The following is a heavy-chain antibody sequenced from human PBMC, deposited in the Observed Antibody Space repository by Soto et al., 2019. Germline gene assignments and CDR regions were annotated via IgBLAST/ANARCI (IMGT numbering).Heavy chain of an antibody. V-gene: IGHV3-9*01. CDR3: AKDIGAFSLGSSRIGFDY. Sequence: GGSLRLSCAACGFTFDDYAMHWVRQAPGKGLEWVSGISWNSGSIGYADSVKGRFTISRDNAKNSLYLQMNSLRAEDTALYYCAKDIGAFSLGSSRIGFDYWGQGTLVTVSS. CDR2: ISWNSGSI. CDR1: GFTFDDYA. J-gene: IGHJ4*02. D-gene: IGHD6-13*01.